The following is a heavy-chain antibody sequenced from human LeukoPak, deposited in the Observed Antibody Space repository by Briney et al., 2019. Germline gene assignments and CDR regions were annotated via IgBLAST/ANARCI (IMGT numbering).Heavy chain of an antibody. J-gene: IGHJ6*02. CDR3: ARVGLLWFGELFNYYYGMDV. D-gene: IGHD3-10*01. V-gene: IGHV3-48*03. CDR1: GFTFSSYE. CDR2: ISGSGSTI. Sequence: GGSLRLSCAASGFTFSSYEMNWVRQAPGKGLEWVSYISGSGSTIYYADSVKGRFTISRDNAKNPLYLQMNSLRAEDTAVYYCARVGLLWFGELFNYYYGMDVWGQGTTVTVSS.